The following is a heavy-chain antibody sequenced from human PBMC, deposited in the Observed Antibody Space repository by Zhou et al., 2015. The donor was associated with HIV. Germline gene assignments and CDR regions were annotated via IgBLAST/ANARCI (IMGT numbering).Heavy chain of an antibody. Sequence: EVQLVESGGGLLRPGGSLRLSCAGSGFIFRNAWMSWVRQAPGKGLEWVSAISGSGGSTYYADSVKGRFTISRDNSKNTLYLQMNSLRAEDTAVYYCAKGGLFPMVRGDLDYWGQGTLVTVSS. D-gene: IGHD3-10*01. CDR3: AKGGLFPMVRGDLDY. CDR1: GFIFRNAW. CDR2: ISGSGGST. J-gene: IGHJ4*02. V-gene: IGHV3-23*04.